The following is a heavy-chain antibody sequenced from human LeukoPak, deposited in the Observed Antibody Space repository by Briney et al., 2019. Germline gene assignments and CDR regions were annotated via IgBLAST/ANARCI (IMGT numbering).Heavy chain of an antibody. CDR1: GYSFTSFA. D-gene: IGHD1-1*01. CDR3: ARVWKTSSYYFGY. V-gene: IGHV1-18*01. CDR2: ISAYNDNT. Sequence: GASVKVSCKASGYSFTSFAFSWVRQAPGQGLEWMGWISAYNDNTNSVQKFQGRVTMTTDTSTSTAYMELRSLRSNDTAVYYCARVWKTSSYYFGYWGQGTLVTVSS. J-gene: IGHJ4*02.